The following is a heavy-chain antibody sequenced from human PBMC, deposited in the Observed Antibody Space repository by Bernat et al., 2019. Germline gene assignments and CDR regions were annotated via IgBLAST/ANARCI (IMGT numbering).Heavy chain of an antibody. V-gene: IGHV4-34*01. D-gene: IGHD2-15*01. CDR3: ARGFGYCSGGSCYGRFYYYYYMDV. CDR1: GGSFSGYY. J-gene: IGHJ6*03. CDR2: INHSGST. Sequence: QVQLQQWGAGLLKPSETLSFTCAVYGGSFSGYYWSWIRQPPGKGLEWIGEINHSGSTNYNPSLKSRVTISVDTSKNQFSLKLSSVTAADTAVYYCARGFGYCSGGSCYGRFYYYYYMDVWGKGTTVTVSS.